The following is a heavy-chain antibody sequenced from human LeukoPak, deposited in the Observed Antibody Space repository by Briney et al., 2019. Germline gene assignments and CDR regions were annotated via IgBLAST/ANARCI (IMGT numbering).Heavy chain of an antibody. Sequence: AASVKVSCKAPGYTFTGYYMHWVRQAPGQGLEWMGWISPNSGGTNYAQKFQGRVTMTRDTSISTAYMGLSRLRSDDTAVYYCARARRLVGATSFYFDYWGQGTLVTVSS. CDR3: ARARRLVGATSFYFDY. V-gene: IGHV1-2*02. CDR1: GYTFTGYY. D-gene: IGHD1-26*01. J-gene: IGHJ4*02. CDR2: ISPNSGGT.